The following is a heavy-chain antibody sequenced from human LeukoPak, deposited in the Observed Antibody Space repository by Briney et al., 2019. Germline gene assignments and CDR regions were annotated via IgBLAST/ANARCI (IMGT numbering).Heavy chain of an antibody. CDR2: IIPIFGGT. D-gene: IGHD3-10*01. CDR1: GGTFRTYG. J-gene: IGHJ6*03. CDR3: ARVITIGQPPYYYYMDV. Sequence: SVRVSCEASGGTFRTYGVSWVRQAPGQGLEWIGGIIPIFGGTSYAQKFQDRVTITADESTTVAYMDLSSLRFEDTAVYYCARVITIGQPPYYYYMDVWGKGTTVTVSS. V-gene: IGHV1-69*01.